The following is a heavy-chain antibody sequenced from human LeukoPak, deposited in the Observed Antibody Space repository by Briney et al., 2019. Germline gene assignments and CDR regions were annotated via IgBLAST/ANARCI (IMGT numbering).Heavy chain of an antibody. CDR2: INPNSGGT. CDR3: ARDQSYIAANVVDY. Sequence: ASVKVSCKASGYTFTGYYMHWVRQAPGQGLEWMGWINPNSGGTNYAQKFQGRVTMTRDTSISTAYMELSRLRSDDTAVYHCARDQSYIAANVVDYWGQGTLVTVSS. J-gene: IGHJ4*02. V-gene: IGHV1-2*02. CDR1: GYTFTGYY. D-gene: IGHD6-6*01.